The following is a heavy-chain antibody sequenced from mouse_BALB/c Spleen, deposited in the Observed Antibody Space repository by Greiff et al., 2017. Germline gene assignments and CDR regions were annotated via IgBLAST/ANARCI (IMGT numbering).Heavy chain of an antibody. D-gene: IGHD3-3*01. CDR1: GFTFTDYY. CDR2: IRNKANGYTT. Sequence: EVKLMESGGGLVQPGGSLRLSCATSGFTFTDYYMSWVRQPPGKALEWLGFIRNKANGYTTEYSASMKGRLTISRDNSQSILYLQMNTLGAEDNATYYCAREGCDHYDYWGQGTTLTVSS. V-gene: IGHV7-3*02. CDR3: AREGCDHYDY. J-gene: IGHJ2*01.